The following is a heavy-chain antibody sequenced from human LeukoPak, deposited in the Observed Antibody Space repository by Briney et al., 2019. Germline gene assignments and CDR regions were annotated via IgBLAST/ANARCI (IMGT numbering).Heavy chain of an antibody. V-gene: IGHV3-48*03. CDR2: ISSSGSTI. CDR1: GFTFSSYE. Sequence: PGGSLRLSCAASGFTFSSYEMNWVRQAPGKGLEWVSCISSSGSTIYYADSVKGRFTISRDNAKNSLYLQMNSLRAEDTAVYYCARDSDYYDSSGYYRVYWGQGTLVTVSS. CDR3: ARDSDYYDSSGYYRVY. D-gene: IGHD3-22*01. J-gene: IGHJ4*02.